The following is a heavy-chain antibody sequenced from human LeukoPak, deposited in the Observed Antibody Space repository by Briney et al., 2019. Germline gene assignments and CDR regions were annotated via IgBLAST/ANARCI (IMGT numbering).Heavy chain of an antibody. Sequence: GGSLRLSCAASGFSFSDYAMSWVRQAPGKGLEWVSGIGSDGTTHHAESVKGRFTISRDNSKNTLYLQMNSLRAEDTAVYYCAKDLERSGSYWALDYWGQGTLVTVSS. CDR3: AKDLERSGSYWALDY. CDR2: IGSDGTT. D-gene: IGHD1-26*01. V-gene: IGHV3-23*01. J-gene: IGHJ4*02. CDR1: GFSFSDYA.